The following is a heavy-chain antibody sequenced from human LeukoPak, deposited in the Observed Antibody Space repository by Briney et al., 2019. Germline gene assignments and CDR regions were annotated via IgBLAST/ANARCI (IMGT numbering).Heavy chain of an antibody. Sequence: ASVKVSCKASGYTFTSYDINWVRQATGQGLEWMGWINPNSGGTNYAQKFQGRVTMTRDTSISTAYMELSRLRSDDTAVYYCARGDSSGWYVSRFDPWGQGTLVTVSS. CDR3: ARGDSSGWYVSRFDP. V-gene: IGHV1-2*02. D-gene: IGHD6-19*01. J-gene: IGHJ5*02. CDR1: GYTFTSYD. CDR2: INPNSGGT.